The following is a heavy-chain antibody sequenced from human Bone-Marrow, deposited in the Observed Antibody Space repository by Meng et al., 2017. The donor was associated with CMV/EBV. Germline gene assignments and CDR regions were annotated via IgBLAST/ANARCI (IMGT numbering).Heavy chain of an antibody. Sequence: GESLKISCAASGFTFSSYGMHWVRQAPGKGLEWVAVIWYDGSNKYYADSVKGRFTISRDNSKNTLYLQMNSLRAEDTAVYYCAKAGRGEVDLLGGWGQGTLVTVYS. CDR3: AKAGRGEVDLLGG. D-gene: IGHD2-15*01. CDR1: GFTFSSYG. CDR2: IWYDGSNK. V-gene: IGHV3-33*06. J-gene: IGHJ4*02.